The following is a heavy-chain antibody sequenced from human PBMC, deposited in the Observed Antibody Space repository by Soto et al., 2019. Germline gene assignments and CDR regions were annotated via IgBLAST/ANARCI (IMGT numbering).Heavy chain of an antibody. Sequence: QVPLVQSGAEVKKPGASVKVSCKASGYTFTSYGISWVRQAPGQGLEWMGWISAYNGNTNYAQKLQGRVTMTTDTSTSTAYMELRSLRSDDTAVYYCARSHDGDYVGDHRKYYFDYWGQGTLVTVSS. D-gene: IGHD4-17*01. CDR1: GYTFTSYG. CDR3: ARSHDGDYVGDHRKYYFDY. CDR2: ISAYNGNT. J-gene: IGHJ4*02. V-gene: IGHV1-18*01.